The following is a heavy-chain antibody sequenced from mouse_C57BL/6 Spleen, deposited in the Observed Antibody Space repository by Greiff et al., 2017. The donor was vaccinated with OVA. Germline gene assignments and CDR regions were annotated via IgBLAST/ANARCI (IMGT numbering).Heavy chain of an antibody. CDR3: ARSYYPVRYFDV. J-gene: IGHJ1*03. CDR1: GYSFTGYY. V-gene: IGHV1-42*01. Sequence: EVKLMESGPELVKPGASVKISCKASGYSFTGYYMNWVKQSPEKSLEWIGEINPSTGGTTYNQKFKAKATLTVDKSSSTAYMQLKSLTSEDSAVYYCARSYYPVRYFDVWGTGTTVTVSS. D-gene: IGHD2-10*01. CDR2: INPSTGGT.